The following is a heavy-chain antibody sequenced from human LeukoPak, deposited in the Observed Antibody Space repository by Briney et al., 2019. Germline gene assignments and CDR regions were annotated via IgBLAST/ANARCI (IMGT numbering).Heavy chain of an antibody. CDR3: ARHYSSSWYHAVWFDP. CDR1: GGSISSSNYY. J-gene: IGHJ5*02. D-gene: IGHD6-13*01. V-gene: IGHV4-39*01. CDR2: IYYSGTT. Sequence: SETLSLTCIVSGGSISSSNYYWGWIRQPPGKELEWIGSIYYSGTTYYNPSLKSRVTISVDTSRNQCSLKLSSVTVADTAVYYCARHYSSSWYHAVWFDPWGQGTLVTVSS.